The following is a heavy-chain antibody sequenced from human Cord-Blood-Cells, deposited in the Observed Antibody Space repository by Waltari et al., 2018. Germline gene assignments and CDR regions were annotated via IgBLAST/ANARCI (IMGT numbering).Heavy chain of an antibody. CDR2: INHSGST. CDR1: GGSFSGYY. V-gene: IGHV4-34*01. CDR3: ARGDYYDSSGYYYYYYYGMDV. Sequence: QVQLQQWGAGLLKPSETLSLTCAVYGGSFSGYYWSWIRQPPGKGLEWIGEINHSGSTNYNPSLKSRVTISVDTSKNQFSLKLSSVTAADTAVYYCARGDYYDSSGYYYYYYYGMDVWDQGTTVTVSS. D-gene: IGHD3-22*01. J-gene: IGHJ6*02.